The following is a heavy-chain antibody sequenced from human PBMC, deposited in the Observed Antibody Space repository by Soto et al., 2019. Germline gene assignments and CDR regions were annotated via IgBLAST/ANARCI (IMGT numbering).Heavy chain of an antibody. CDR3: AKGLRWLRESLYYFDY. Sequence: GGSLRLSCAASGFTFSSYGMHWVRQAPGKGLEWVAVISYDGSNKYYADSVKGRFTISRDNSKNTLYLQMNSLRAEDTAVYYCAKGLRWLRESLYYFDYWGQGTLVTVSS. D-gene: IGHD5-12*01. CDR1: GFTFSSYG. V-gene: IGHV3-30*18. CDR2: ISYDGSNK. J-gene: IGHJ4*02.